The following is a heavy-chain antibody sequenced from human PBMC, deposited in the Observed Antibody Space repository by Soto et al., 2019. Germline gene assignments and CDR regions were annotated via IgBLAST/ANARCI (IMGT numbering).Heavy chain of an antibody. V-gene: IGHV3-7*01. CDR1: GFTFSSYW. CDR2: IKQDGSEK. Sequence: HPGGSLRLSCAASGFTFSSYWMSWVRQAPGKGLEWVANIKQDGSEKYYVDSVKGRFTISRDNAKNSLYLQMNSLRAEDTAVYYCARDNPLRYFDWLLSDYYYGMDVWGQGTTVTVSS. J-gene: IGHJ6*02. D-gene: IGHD3-9*01. CDR3: ARDNPLRYFDWLLSDYYYGMDV.